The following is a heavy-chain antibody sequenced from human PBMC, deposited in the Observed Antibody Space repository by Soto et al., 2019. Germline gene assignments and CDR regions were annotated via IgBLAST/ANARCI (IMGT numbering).Heavy chain of an antibody. Sequence: PSETLSLTCTVSGGSISSYYWSWVRQPPGKGLEWIGYMYYSGSTNYNPSLKSRVTMSVDTSKKRFSLKLTSVTAADTAIYYCIASSDWSRAFDYWGQGALVTVSS. D-gene: IGHD6-19*01. CDR3: IASSDWSRAFDY. CDR2: MYYSGST. J-gene: IGHJ4*02. CDR1: GGSISSYY. V-gene: IGHV4-59*01.